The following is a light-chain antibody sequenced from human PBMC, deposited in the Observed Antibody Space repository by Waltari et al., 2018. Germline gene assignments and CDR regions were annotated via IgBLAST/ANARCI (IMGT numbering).Light chain of an antibody. J-gene: IGKJ2*01. CDR3: QEYNGDPT. CDR2: KAS. V-gene: IGKV1-5*03. CDR1: QSVDYW. Sequence: DIQMTQSPSTMSAAIGDTVNITCRASQSVDYWLAWYQQKAGEAPKLLIYKASNLEDGVPSRFSGSGSGTEFTLTISSLQPDDLATYYCQEYNGDPTFGQGTKLEIK.